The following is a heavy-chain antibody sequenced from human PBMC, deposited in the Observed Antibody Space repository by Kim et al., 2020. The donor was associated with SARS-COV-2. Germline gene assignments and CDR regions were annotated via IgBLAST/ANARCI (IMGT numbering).Heavy chain of an antibody. V-gene: IGHV4-61*01. D-gene: IGHD2-2*01. Sequence: SETLSLTCSVSGGSVSSDSYYWTWIRLPPGKGLEWIGTIYYNGNTNYNPSLKSRVTMSVDTSTNQVSLKVNSVTAADTAVYYCARDGGVASAHCTSTICYGGRGMDVWGHGTTVTVFS. CDR2: IYYNGNT. CDR3: ARDGGVASAHCTSTICYGGRGMDV. J-gene: IGHJ6*02. CDR1: GGSVSSDSYY.